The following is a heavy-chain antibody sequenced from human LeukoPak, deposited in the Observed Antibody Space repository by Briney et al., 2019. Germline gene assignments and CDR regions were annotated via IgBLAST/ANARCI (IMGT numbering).Heavy chain of an antibody. V-gene: IGHV4-38-2*01. CDR2: IHHSGST. Sequence: SETLSLTCSVSSYSISSDYYWNWIRQSPGKGLEWIGSIHHSGSTYYNPSLKSRVTVSVHTSKNQFSLRLSSVTAADTAVYYCVTCRAYIRGGLDFWGQGALVTVSS. CDR3: VTCRAYIRGGLDF. D-gene: IGHD3-10*01. CDR1: SYSISSDYY. J-gene: IGHJ4*02.